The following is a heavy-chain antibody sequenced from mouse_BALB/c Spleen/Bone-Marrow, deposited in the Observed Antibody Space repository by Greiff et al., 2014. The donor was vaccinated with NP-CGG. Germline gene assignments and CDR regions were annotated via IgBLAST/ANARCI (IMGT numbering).Heavy chain of an antibody. J-gene: IGHJ2*01. D-gene: IGHD2-3*01. CDR1: GYTFTTYT. Sequence: QVQLQQSGAELARPGASVKMSCRASGYTFTTYTIHWVRQRPGQGLEWIGYINPSSGYINYIQKFKDKATLTADKSSSTAYMQLSSLTSEDSAVYYCARRDDGYVFFDYWGQGTTLTVSS. CDR2: INPSSGYI. V-gene: IGHV1-4*01. CDR3: ARRDDGYVFFDY.